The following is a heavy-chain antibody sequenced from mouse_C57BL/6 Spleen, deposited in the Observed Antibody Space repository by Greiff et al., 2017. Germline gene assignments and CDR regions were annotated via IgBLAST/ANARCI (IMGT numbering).Heavy chain of an antibody. V-gene: IGHV1-5*01. CDR1: GYTFTSYW. Sequence: VQLQQSGTVLARPGASVKMSCKTSGYTFTSYWMHWVKQRPGQGLEWIGAIYPGNSDTSYNQKFKGKAKLTAVTSASTAYMDLSSLTNEDSAVYYCTRDYGSSYRFAYWGQGTLVTVSA. J-gene: IGHJ3*01. CDR3: TRDYGSSYRFAY. D-gene: IGHD1-1*01. CDR2: IYPGNSDT.